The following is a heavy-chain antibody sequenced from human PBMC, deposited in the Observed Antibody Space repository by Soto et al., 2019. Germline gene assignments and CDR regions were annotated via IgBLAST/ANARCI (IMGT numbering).Heavy chain of an antibody. Sequence: EVQLVESGGTLVQPGGSLRLSCAASGFTFSTFWMHWVRQAPGKGLVWVSRINTDGSKTSYAASVKGRFTISRDNAKNTVYLQMYSLRAEDTAVYYCATLATNSYNWLDPWGQGTLVTVSS. J-gene: IGHJ5*02. CDR2: INTDGSKT. CDR1: GFTFSTFW. CDR3: ATLATNSYNWLDP. D-gene: IGHD5-12*01. V-gene: IGHV3-74*01.